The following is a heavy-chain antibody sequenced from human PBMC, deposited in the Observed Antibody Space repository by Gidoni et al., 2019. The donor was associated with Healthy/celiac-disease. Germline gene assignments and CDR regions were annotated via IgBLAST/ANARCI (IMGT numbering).Heavy chain of an antibody. CDR2: IWDDGSNK. Sequence: VQLLESGGGVVQPGRSLRLSCAASGFTFSSSGMHWVRQAPGKGLEWVAVIWDDGSNKYYADSVKGRFTISRDNSKNTLDLQMNSLRAEDTAVDDCARARLMTMVRGEGMDVGGQGTTVTVSS. V-gene: IGHV3-33*01. J-gene: IGHJ6*02. CDR3: ARARLMTMVRGEGMDV. CDR1: GFTFSSSG. D-gene: IGHD3-10*01.